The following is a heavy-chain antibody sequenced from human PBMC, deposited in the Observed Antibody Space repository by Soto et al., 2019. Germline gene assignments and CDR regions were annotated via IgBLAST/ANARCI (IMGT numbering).Heavy chain of an antibody. Sequence: QVQLQESGPGLVKPSGTLSLTCAVSGGSISSSNWWSWVRQPPGRGLEGIGEFYHCGSTNYSPSLQRRVTISVDKSKNLFSLKLSSVTAADTAVYYCARAVGYCSGTSCCQIDYWGQGTLVTVSS. V-gene: IGHV4-4*02. CDR3: ARAVGYCSGTSCCQIDY. D-gene: IGHD2-2*01. J-gene: IGHJ4*02. CDR1: GGSISSSNW. CDR2: FYHCGST.